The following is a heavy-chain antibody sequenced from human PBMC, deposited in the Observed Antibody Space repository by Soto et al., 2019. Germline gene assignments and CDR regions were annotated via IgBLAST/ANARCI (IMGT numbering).Heavy chain of an antibody. J-gene: IGHJ4*02. D-gene: IGHD1-26*01. Sequence: EVQLLESGGGLVQPGGSLRLSCAASGFAFSTYAMSWVRQAPGKGLEWVSAISAGGGSTYYADSVKGRFTISRDNSKNTLYVQMNSLRAEDTAVYYCAKVLSINYYLPDYLGQGTLVTVSS. V-gene: IGHV3-23*01. CDR3: AKVLSINYYLPDY. CDR1: GFAFSTYA. CDR2: ISAGGGST.